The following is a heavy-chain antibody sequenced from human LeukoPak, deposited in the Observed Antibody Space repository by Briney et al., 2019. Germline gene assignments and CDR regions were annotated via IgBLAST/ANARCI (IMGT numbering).Heavy chain of an antibody. J-gene: IGHJ4*02. CDR2: INPHSGFT. CDR3: ASLAECSSSGGLLFDY. D-gene: IGHD2-2*01. CDR1: GYPFTGYY. Sequence: ASVKVSCKASGYPFTGYYLHWVRQAPGQGLEWMGLINPHSGFTNYAQEFQGRVTMTRDTSISTAYMDLSRLRSDDTAVYYCASLAECSSSGGLLFDYGGQGTLVTVSS. V-gene: IGHV1-2*02.